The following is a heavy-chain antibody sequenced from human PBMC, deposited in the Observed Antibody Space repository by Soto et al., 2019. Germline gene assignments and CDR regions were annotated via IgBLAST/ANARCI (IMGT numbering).Heavy chain of an antibody. CDR1: GVNFGNYA. J-gene: IGHJ4*02. Sequence: GGSLRLSCTASGVNFGNYAMSWVRQAPGKGLEWVSVISYDGSNRYYADSVKGRFTISRDNSKNTLYLQMNSLRAEDTAVCYCAKDMRPAYCGGDCYPATTIDYWGQGTLVTVSS. CDR2: ISYDGSNR. CDR3: AKDMRPAYCGGDCYPATTIDY. V-gene: IGHV3-30*04. D-gene: IGHD2-21*02.